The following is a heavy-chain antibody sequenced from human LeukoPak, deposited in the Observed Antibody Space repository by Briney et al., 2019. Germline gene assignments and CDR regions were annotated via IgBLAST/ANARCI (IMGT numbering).Heavy chain of an antibody. D-gene: IGHD1-26*01. V-gene: IGHV4-34*01. CDR2: INHSGSI. Sequence: SGTLSLTCAVYDGSFNDYYWSWIRQPPRKGLEWIGEINHSGSINYNSSLKSRVTISVDTSKNQFSLKLSSVTAADTAVYYCARRYSGRYEFDYWGQGTLVTVSS. CDR1: DGSFNDYY. CDR3: ARRYSGRYEFDY. J-gene: IGHJ4*02.